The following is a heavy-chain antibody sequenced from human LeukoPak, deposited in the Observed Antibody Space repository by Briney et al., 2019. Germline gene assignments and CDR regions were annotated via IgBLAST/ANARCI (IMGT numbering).Heavy chain of an antibody. V-gene: IGHV3-21*01. D-gene: IGHD3-22*01. J-gene: IGHJ4*02. CDR2: ISSSSGYI. CDR1: GFPFSIYN. CDR3: AKERYYDSSAYYSTY. Sequence: GGSLRLSCAASGFPFSIYNMNWVRQSPGKRLEWVSSISSSSGYIYYADSVKGRFTISRDNAKNSLYLQMNSLRAEDTAVYYCAKERYYDSSAYYSTYWGRGTLVTVSS.